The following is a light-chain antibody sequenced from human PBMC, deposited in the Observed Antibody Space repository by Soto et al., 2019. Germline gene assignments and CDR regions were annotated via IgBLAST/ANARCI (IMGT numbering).Light chain of an antibody. Sequence: QSVLTQPPSASGSPGQSVTISCTGTSSDVGAYIFVSWYQQHPGKAPKLLIYDVNRRPPGVPDRFFGSKSGNTASLTVSGLQAEDEADYYCVSFAGGTYGSGTGTKVTLL. CDR3: VSFAGGTYG. CDR2: DVN. V-gene: IGLV2-8*01. J-gene: IGLJ1*01. CDR1: SSDVGAYIF.